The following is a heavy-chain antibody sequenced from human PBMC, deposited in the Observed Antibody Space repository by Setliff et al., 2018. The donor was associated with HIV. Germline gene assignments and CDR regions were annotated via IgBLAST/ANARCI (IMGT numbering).Heavy chain of an antibody. V-gene: IGHV4-30-4*08. J-gene: IGHJ4*02. D-gene: IGHD6-13*01. Sequence: SETLSLTCTVSGGSISSADYHWSWIRQPPGEGLEYIGQINHSGTAYYTPSLKSRLTMSIDTSKNQFSLNLTSVTAADTAVYYCAREDKYGYSSSWYNYWGQGALVTVSS. CDR3: AREDKYGYSSSWYNY. CDR1: GGSISSADYH. CDR2: INHSGTA.